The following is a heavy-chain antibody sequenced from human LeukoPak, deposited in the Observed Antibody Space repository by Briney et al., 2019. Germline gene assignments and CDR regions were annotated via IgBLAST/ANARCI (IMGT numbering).Heavy chain of an antibody. Sequence: PSETLSLTCTVSGGSISSYYWSWIRQPPGKGLEWIGYIYYSGSTKYNPSLKSRVTISVDTSKNQFSLKLSSVTAADTAVYYCAVLINDYYDSSGYYLYFDYWGQGTLVTVSS. J-gene: IGHJ4*02. CDR3: AVLINDYYDSSGYYLYFDY. D-gene: IGHD3-22*01. V-gene: IGHV4-59*08. CDR2: IYYSGST. CDR1: GGSISSYY.